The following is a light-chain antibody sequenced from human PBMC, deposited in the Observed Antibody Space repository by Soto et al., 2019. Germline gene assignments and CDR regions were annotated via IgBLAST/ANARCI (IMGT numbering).Light chain of an antibody. V-gene: IGKV1-5*01. CDR1: QSISSW. CDR3: QQYGTTRIT. Sequence: GDRVTITCRASQSISSWLAWYQQKPGKAPKLLIYDASSLESGVPSRFSGSGSETEFTLTISGLQPGDSATYYRQQYGTTRITFGQGTRLEIK. CDR2: DAS. J-gene: IGKJ5*01.